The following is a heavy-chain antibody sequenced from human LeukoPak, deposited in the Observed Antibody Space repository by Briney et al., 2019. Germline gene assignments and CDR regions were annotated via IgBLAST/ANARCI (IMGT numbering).Heavy chain of an antibody. Sequence: ASVKVSCKASGYTFTSYGISWVRQAPGQGLEWMGWISAYNGNTNYAQKLQGRVTMTTDTSTSTAYMELRSLRSDDTAVYYCARDPDYDFYYYYYGMDVRGQGTTVTVSS. V-gene: IGHV1-18*01. CDR3: ARDPDYDFYYYYYGMDV. CDR2: ISAYNGNT. CDR1: GYTFTSYG. D-gene: IGHD3-3*01. J-gene: IGHJ6*02.